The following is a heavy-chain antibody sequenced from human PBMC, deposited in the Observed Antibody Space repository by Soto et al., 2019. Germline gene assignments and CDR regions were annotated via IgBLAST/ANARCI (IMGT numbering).Heavy chain of an antibody. D-gene: IGHD2-2*01. CDR2: INPNSGGT. CDR1: GYTFTGYY. V-gene: IGHV1-2*04. Sequence: GASVKVSCKASGYTFTGYYMHWVRQAPGQGLEWMGWINPNSGGTNYAQKFQGWVTMTRDTSISTAYMELSRLRSDDTAVYYCARSYCSSTSCPSGDYYYYMDVWGKGTTVTVSS. J-gene: IGHJ6*03. CDR3: ARSYCSSTSCPSGDYYYYMDV.